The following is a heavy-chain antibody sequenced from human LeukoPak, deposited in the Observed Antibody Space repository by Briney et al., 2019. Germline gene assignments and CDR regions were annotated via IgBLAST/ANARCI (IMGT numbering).Heavy chain of an antibody. CDR1: GGTFSNYA. D-gene: IGHD2-15*01. CDR2: IPPIFGTT. J-gene: IGHJ3*02. V-gene: IGHV1-69*13. Sequence: SVKVSCKASGGTFSNYAISWVRQAPGQGLEWMGGIPPIFGTTNYAQKFQGRVTITADESTSTAYMELSSLRSEDTAVYYCARVSCGGNCYSLIGAFDIWGQGTMVTVSS. CDR3: ARVSCGGNCYSLIGAFDI.